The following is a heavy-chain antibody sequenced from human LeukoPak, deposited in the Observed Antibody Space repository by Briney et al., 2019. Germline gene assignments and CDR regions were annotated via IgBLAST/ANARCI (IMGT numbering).Heavy chain of an antibody. CDR3: ARVAEVYYYYYYYMDV. V-gene: IGHV4-4*02. CDR2: IYHSGST. D-gene: IGHD1-14*01. Sequence: PSETLSLTCAVSGGSISSSNWWSWVRQPPGKGLEWIGEIYHSGSTNYNPSLKSRVTISVDKSKNQFSLKLSSVTAADTAVYYCARVAEVYYYYYYYMDVWGKGTTVTVSS. J-gene: IGHJ6*03. CDR1: GGSISSSNW.